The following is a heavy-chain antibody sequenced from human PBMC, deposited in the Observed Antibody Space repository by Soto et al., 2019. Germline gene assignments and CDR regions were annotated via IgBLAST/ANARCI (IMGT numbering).Heavy chain of an antibody. CDR1: KTTFSDYG. CDR2: IIPVLGTI. J-gene: IGHJ4*02. V-gene: IGHV1-69*06. Sequence: QVQLVQSGPEVKKPGSSVNISCTAPKTTFSDYGLNWVRQAPGQGLEWMGGIIPVLGTINYAQKFQGRVTINADKSSNTVYMAVSSLTSEDTAVYYCASGTLFCAGDSYFEHWGLGTVVTVSS. D-gene: IGHD2-21*02. CDR3: ASGTLFCAGDSYFEH.